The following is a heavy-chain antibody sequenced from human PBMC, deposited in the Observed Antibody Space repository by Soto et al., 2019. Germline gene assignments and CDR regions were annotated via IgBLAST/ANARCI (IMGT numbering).Heavy chain of an antibody. V-gene: IGHV4-31*03. D-gene: IGHD2-15*01. CDR3: ARAYCSGGSCYLGY. Sequence: SETLSLTCTVSGGSISSGGYYWSWILHHPGKGLEWIGYIYYSGNTYYNPSLKSRITISVDKSKNQFSLELSSVTAADTAVYYCARAYCSGGSCYLGYWGQGTLVTVSS. CDR2: IYYSGNT. CDR1: GGSISSGGYY. J-gene: IGHJ4*02.